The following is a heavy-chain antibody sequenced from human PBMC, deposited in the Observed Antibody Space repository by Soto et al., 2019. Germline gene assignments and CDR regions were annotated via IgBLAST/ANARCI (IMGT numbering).Heavy chain of an antibody. V-gene: IGHV3-74*01. CDR1: GFTFSSYW. J-gene: IGHJ5*02. Sequence: PGGSLRLSCAASGFTFSSYWMHWVRQAPGKGLVWVSRINSDGSSTSYADSVKGRFTISRDNAKNTLYLQMNSLRAEDTAVYYCARATIGTWGNWFDPWGQGTLVTVSS. CDR2: INSDGSST. CDR3: ARATIGTWGNWFDP. D-gene: IGHD1-1*01.